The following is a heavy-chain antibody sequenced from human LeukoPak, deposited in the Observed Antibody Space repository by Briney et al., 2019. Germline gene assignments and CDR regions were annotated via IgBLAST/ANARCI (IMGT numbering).Heavy chain of an antibody. CDR3: ARDGHIYCSGGRCLFGFDY. J-gene: IGHJ4*02. D-gene: IGHD2-15*01. Sequence: RAGGSLRLSCAASGFTFSSYAMSWVRQAPGKGLEWVANIKQDGSEKYYVDSVKGRFIISRDNAENSLYLQMNSLRAEDTAVYYCARDGHIYCSGGRCLFGFDYWGRGTLVTVSS. CDR1: GFTFSSYA. CDR2: IKQDGSEK. V-gene: IGHV3-7*01.